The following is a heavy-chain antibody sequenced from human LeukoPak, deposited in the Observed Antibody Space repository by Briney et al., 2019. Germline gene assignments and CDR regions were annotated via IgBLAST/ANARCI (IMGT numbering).Heavy chain of an antibody. V-gene: IGHV3-11*06. J-gene: IGHJ4*02. CDR1: GFTFSDYY. D-gene: IGHD3-10*01. CDR3: ARVRSRGVIID. Sequence: GGSLRLSCAASGFTFSDYYMSWIRQAPGKGLEWVSYISSSSSYTNYADSVKGRFAISRDNAKNSLYLQMNSLRAEDTAVYYCARVRSRGVIIDWGQGTLVTVSS. CDR2: ISSSSSYT.